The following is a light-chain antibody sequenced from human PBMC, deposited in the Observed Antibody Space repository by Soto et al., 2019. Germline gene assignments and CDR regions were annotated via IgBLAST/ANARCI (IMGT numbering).Light chain of an antibody. CDR1: SSDVGNYNY. J-gene: IGLJ1*01. CDR3: SSYTSDSTPWV. CDR2: DVS. V-gene: IGLV2-14*03. Sequence: QSVLTQPPSVSGSPGQSIIISCTGTSSDVGNYNYVSWYQHHPGKAPKLMICDVSDRPSGVSIRFSGSKSGNTASLTIFGLQAEDEADYYCSSYTSDSTPWVFGTGTKVTVL.